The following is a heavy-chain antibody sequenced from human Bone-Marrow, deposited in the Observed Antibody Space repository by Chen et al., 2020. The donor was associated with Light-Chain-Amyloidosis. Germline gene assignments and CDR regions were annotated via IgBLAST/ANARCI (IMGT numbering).Heavy chain of an antibody. D-gene: IGHD3-9*01. CDR3: AKDISYDDILPGYPADAFDI. J-gene: IGHJ3*02. Sequence: EVQLVESGGGLLQRGGSLRPSCAASGFAVRSYPRYWVRQAQGTGMEWVSTIRGSGGSRYYGDSVKGRLTISRDNSKSALFLQMNSLRAEDTAVYYCAKDISYDDILPGYPADAFDIWGQGTMVTVSS. V-gene: IGHV3-23*04. CDR2: IRGSGGSR. CDR1: GFAVRSYP.